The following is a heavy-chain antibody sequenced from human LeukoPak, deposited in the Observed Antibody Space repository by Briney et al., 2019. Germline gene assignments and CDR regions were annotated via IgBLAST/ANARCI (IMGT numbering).Heavy chain of an antibody. V-gene: IGHV1-8*01. D-gene: IGHD2-21*02. Sequence: ASVKVSCKASGYTFTSYDINWVRQATEQGLEWMGWMNPNSGNTGYAQKFQGRVTMTRNTSISTAYMELSSLRSEDTAVYYCARGPPYCGGDCHFFDYWGQGTLVTVSS. J-gene: IGHJ4*02. CDR3: ARGPPYCGGDCHFFDY. CDR1: GYTFTSYD. CDR2: MNPNSGNT.